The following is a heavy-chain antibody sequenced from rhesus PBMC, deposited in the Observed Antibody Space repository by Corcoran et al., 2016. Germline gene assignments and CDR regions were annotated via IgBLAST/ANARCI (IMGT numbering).Heavy chain of an antibody. D-gene: IGHD6-25*01. J-gene: IGHJ3*01. V-gene: IGHV4-106*01. CDR1: VGSLSHSYY. CDR2: IYCSGGGT. Sequence: QVQLQESGPGLVKPSETLSLTSAFSVGSLSHSYYWSWIRQPTGKGLEWIGYIYCSGGGTKYNPSLKNRVTSSIDTSKNQFSLKLSAVTAADTAVYYCARAFYSGSWNRHDAFDFWGQGLRVTVSS. CDR3: ARAFYSGSWNRHDAFDF.